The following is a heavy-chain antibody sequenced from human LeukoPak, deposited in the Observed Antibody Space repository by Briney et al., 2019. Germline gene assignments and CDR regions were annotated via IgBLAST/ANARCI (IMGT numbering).Heavy chain of an antibody. CDR1: GFTFSSYS. J-gene: IGHJ4*02. D-gene: IGHD3-10*01. V-gene: IGHV3-21*04. Sequence: PGGSLRLSCAASGFTFSSYSMNWVRQAPGKGLEWVSSISSSSSYIYYADSVKGRFTISRDSSKNTLYLQMNSLRAEDSAIYYCAKRVSYSSGSHFDYWGQGTLVTVSS. CDR3: AKRVSYSSGSHFDY. CDR2: ISSSSSYI.